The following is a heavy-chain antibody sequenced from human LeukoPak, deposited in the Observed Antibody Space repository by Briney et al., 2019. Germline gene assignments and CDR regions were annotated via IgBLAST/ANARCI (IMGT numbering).Heavy chain of an antibody. CDR1: GFTVSSNY. CDR3: ARAPLHYDSSGYYPLDY. Sequence: GGSLRLSCAASGFTVSSNYMSWVRQAPGKGLEWVSVIYSGGNTYYADSVKGRFTISRDNSKNTLYLQMNSLRAEDTAVYYCARAPLHYDSSGYYPLDYWGQGTLATVSS. CDR2: IYSGGNT. D-gene: IGHD3-22*01. J-gene: IGHJ4*02. V-gene: IGHV3-53*01.